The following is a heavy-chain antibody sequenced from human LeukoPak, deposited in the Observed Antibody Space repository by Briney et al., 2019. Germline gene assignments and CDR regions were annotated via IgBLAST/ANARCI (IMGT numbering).Heavy chain of an antibody. CDR3: ARSYDFWSGLWGLRGVSYYYYMDV. J-gene: IGHJ6*03. V-gene: IGHV7-4-1*02. Sequence: GASVKVSCKASGYTFTSYAMNWVRQAPGQGLEWMGWINTNTGNPTYAQGFTGRFVFSLDTSVSTAYLQISSLKAEDTAVYYCARSYDFWSGLWGLRGVSYYYYMDVWGKGTTVTVSS. CDR1: GYTFTSYA. CDR2: INTNTGNP. D-gene: IGHD3-3*01.